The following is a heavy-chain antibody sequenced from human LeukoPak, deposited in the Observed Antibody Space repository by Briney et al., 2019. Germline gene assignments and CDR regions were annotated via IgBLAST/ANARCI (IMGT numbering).Heavy chain of an antibody. J-gene: IGHJ3*02. CDR3: ARDRMVRGVMGAFDI. D-gene: IGHD3-10*01. V-gene: IGHV4-59*12. CDR2: ISYSGST. Sequence: PSETLSLTCIVSGGSISSYYWSWIRQPPGKGLEWIGYISYSGSTNFNPSLKSRVTISVDTSKNQFSLKLSSVTAADTAVYYCARDRMVRGVMGAFDIWGQGTMVTVSS. CDR1: GGSISSYY.